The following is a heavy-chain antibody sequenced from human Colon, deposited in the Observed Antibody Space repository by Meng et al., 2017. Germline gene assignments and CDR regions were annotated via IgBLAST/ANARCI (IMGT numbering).Heavy chain of an antibody. CDR3: ARGRGGSTDY. D-gene: IGHD3-10*01. CDR2: IYYSGST. J-gene: IGHJ4*02. V-gene: IGHV4-39*06. CDR1: GGSISSSSYY. Sequence: SETLSLTYTVSGGSISSSSYYWGWIRQPPGKGLEWIGSIYYSGSTYYNPSLKSRVTMSVDTSKNQFTLKLSSVTAADTPVYYCARGRGGSTDYWGQGTLVTVS.